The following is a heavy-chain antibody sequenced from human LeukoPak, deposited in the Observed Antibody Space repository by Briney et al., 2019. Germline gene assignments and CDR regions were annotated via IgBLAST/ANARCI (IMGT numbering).Heavy chain of an antibody. J-gene: IGHJ4*02. CDR1: GFTVSTHY. CDR2: IDTADKT. D-gene: IGHD5-12*01. CDR3: ARRGGYSGHDFGGGIEGYFDY. Sequence: GGSLRLSCAASGFTVSTHYMNWVRQAPGKGLEWVSVIDTADKTYYADFVKGQITISRNNSNKTGFLQLNSVNAEDQAVFYCARRGGYSGHDFGGGIEGYFDYWGQGTVVTVSS. V-gene: IGHV3-53*01.